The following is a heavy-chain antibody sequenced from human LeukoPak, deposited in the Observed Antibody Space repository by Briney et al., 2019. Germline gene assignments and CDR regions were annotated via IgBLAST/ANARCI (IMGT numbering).Heavy chain of an antibody. CDR2: IIPILGIA. D-gene: IGHD3-3*01. V-gene: IGHV1-69*04. Sequence: EASVEVSCKASGGTFSSYAISWVRQAPGQGLEWMGRIIPILGIANYAQKFQGRVTITADKSTSTAYMALSSLRSEDTAVYYCARDGSGYFDYWSQGTLVTVSS. J-gene: IGHJ4*02. CDR3: ARDGSGYFDY. CDR1: GGTFSSYA.